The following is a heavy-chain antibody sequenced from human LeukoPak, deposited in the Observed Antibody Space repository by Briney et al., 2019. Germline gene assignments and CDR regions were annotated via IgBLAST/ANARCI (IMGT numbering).Heavy chain of an antibody. J-gene: IGHJ4*02. CDR2: INSDGSSK. Sequence: GGSLRLSCAASGFTFGSSWMHWVRRAPGKGLDWVSRINSDGSSKAYADSVKGRFTISRDNAKNTLYLQMNSLRAEDTAVYYCAKDWDDYVWGSYRSDGIDYWGQGTLVTVSS. V-gene: IGHV3-74*01. CDR1: GFTFGSSW. D-gene: IGHD3-16*02. CDR3: AKDWDDYVWGSYRSDGIDY.